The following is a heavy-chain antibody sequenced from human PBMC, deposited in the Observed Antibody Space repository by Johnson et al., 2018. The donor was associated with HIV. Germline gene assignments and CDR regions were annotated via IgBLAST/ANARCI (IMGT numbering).Heavy chain of an antibody. J-gene: IGHJ3*02. CDR2: ISYDGSNK. CDR3: AGGSSSWYGSAFDI. V-gene: IGHV3-30*03. D-gene: IGHD6-13*01. Sequence: QVQLVESGGGLVQPGGSLRLSCAASGFTFSSYGMHWVRQAPGKGLEWVAVISYDGSNKYYADSVKGRFTISRDNSKNTLYLQMNSLRAEDTAVYYCAGGSSSWYGSAFDIWGQGTMVTVSS. CDR1: GFTFSSYG.